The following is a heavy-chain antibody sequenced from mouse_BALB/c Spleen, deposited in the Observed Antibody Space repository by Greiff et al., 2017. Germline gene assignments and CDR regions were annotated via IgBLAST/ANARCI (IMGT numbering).Heavy chain of an antibody. CDR3: AREGNFGATCAMDY. J-gene: IGHJ4*01. D-gene: IGHD3-1*01. CDR2: IDPSDSYT. Sequence: QVQLKQPGAELVKPGASVKLSCKASGYTFTSYWMHWVKQRPGQGLEWIGEIDPSDSYTNYNQKFKGKATLTVDKSSSTAYMQLSSLTSEDSAVYYCAREGNFGATCAMDYWGQGTSVTVSS. CDR1: GYTFTSYW. V-gene: IGHV1-69*02.